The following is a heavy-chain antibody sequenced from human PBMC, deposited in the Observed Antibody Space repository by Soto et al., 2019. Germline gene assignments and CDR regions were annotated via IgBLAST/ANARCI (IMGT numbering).Heavy chain of an antibody. D-gene: IGHD4-17*01. CDR1: GFTFSRFW. CDR3: TAPYGGHIVNL. V-gene: IGHV3-74*01. CDR2: ISPDGRNT. J-gene: IGHJ3*01. Sequence: EVQLEESGGGLVQPGGSLRLSCAASGFTFSRFWMHWVRQAPGKGLVWVSRISPDGRNTVYADSVKGRFTISRDNAKNTLYLQMNSLRAEDSAVYFCTAPYGGHIVNLWGQGAMVTVSS.